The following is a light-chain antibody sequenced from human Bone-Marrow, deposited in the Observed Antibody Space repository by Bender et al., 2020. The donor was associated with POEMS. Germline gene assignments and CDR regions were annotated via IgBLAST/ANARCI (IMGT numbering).Light chain of an antibody. CDR1: SSNIENDN. Sequence: QPVLTQPPSASGTPGQRVTISCSGSSSNIENDNVYWYQQIPGTAPRLLIYKNDRRPSGVPDRFSGSKSGTSASLAISGLRSEDEADYYCSSYAGDNNLVFGGGTKLTVL. CDR2: KND. J-gene: IGLJ3*02. V-gene: IGLV1-47*01. CDR3: SSYAGDNNLV.